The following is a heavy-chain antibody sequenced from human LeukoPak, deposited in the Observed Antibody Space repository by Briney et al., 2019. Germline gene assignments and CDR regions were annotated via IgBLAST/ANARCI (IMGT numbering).Heavy chain of an antibody. D-gene: IGHD1-26*01. J-gene: IGHJ4*02. CDR2: IRDGGSIT. CDR1: GFTFSSYG. CDR3: AEEMYSGSYPDFDY. V-gene: IGHV3-30*02. Sequence: GGSLRLSCAASGFTFSSYGMHWVRQAPGKGLEWVALIRDGGSITYYADSVKGRFTISRANSKNTLYLQMNSLRAEDTAVYYCAEEMYSGSYPDFDYWGQGTLVTVSS.